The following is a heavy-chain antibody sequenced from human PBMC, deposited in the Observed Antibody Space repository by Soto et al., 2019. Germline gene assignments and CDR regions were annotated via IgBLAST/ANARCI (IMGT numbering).Heavy chain of an antibody. CDR1: GFTFSDYY. J-gene: IGHJ4*02. D-gene: IGHD6-19*01. V-gene: IGHV3-11*01. Sequence: GGSLRISCAASGFTFSDYYMSWIRQAPGKGLEWVSYISSSGSTIYYADSVKGRFTISRDNAKNSLYLQMNSLRAEDTAVYYCARYPLYSSGRFDYWGQGTLVTVSS. CDR3: ARYPLYSSGRFDY. CDR2: ISSSGSTI.